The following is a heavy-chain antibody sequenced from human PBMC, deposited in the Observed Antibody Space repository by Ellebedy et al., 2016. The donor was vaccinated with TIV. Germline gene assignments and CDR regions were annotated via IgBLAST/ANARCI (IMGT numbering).Heavy chain of an antibody. D-gene: IGHD5-18*01. CDR3: ATEKYNYGFGPNWLDP. Sequence: ASVKVSCKASGYTLSDYSVSWVRQAPGQGPEWMGWIKADNGDTYYSQRFQGRVTLTTDTSTSTAYMELKSLTSDDTAVYYCATEKYNYGFGPNWLDPWGQGTLVTVSS. CDR1: GYTLSDYS. CDR2: IKADNGDT. J-gene: IGHJ5*02. V-gene: IGHV1-18*04.